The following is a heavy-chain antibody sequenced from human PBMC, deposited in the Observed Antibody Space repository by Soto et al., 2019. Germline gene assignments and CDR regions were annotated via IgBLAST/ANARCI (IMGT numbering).Heavy chain of an antibody. CDR3: ARLTRRKPECFDY. CDR1: GGSFSGYY. J-gene: IGHJ4*02. D-gene: IGHD3-9*01. V-gene: IGHV4-34*01. CDR2: INHSGST. Sequence: SETLSLTCAVYGGSFSGYYWSWIRQPPGKGLEWIGEINHSGSTNYNPSLKSRVTISVDTSKNQFSLKLSSVTAADTAVYYCARLTRRKPECFDYWGQGTLVTVSS.